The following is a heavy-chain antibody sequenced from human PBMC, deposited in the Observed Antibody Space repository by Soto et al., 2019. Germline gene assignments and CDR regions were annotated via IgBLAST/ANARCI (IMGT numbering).Heavy chain of an antibody. Sequence: GSLRLSCAASGFTFSSYGMHWVRQAPGKGLEWVAVISYDGSNKYYADSVKGRFTISRDNSKNTLYLQMNSLRAEDTAVYYCAKDRVPDGIYSFDYWGQGALVTVSS. CDR3: AKDRVPDGIYSFDY. CDR1: GFTFSSYG. V-gene: IGHV3-30*18. CDR2: ISYDGSNK. D-gene: IGHD2-15*01. J-gene: IGHJ4*02.